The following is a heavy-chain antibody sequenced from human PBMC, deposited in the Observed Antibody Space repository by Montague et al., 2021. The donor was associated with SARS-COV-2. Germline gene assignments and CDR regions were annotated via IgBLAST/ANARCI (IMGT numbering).Heavy chain of an antibody. CDR3: ARDTRIAMLVVVTRYGLDV. V-gene: IGHV4-39*07. D-gene: IGHD3-22*01. Sequence: SETLSLTCTVSGGSISSSSYYWGWIRQPPGKGLEWIGSIYYIGSTYYNPSLKSRVTISVDTSKNQFSLKLSSVTAADTAVYYCARDTRIAMLVVVTRYGLDVWGQGTTVPVSS. J-gene: IGHJ6*02. CDR1: GGSISSSSYY. CDR2: IYYIGST.